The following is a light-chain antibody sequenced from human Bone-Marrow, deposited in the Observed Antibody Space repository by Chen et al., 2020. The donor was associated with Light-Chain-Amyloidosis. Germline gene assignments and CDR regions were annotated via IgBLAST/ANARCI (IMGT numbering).Light chain of an antibody. CDR1: QDISNY. CDR3: EQYDNLPIT. Sequence: DIQMTQSPSSLSASVGDRVTITCQASQDISNYLNWYQQKPGTAPKLLIHGASYLETGVPSRFSGRGSGTYFTIAISSLQPEDIATYYCEQYDNLPITFGQGTRLEI. CDR2: GAS. J-gene: IGKJ5*01. V-gene: IGKV1-33*01.